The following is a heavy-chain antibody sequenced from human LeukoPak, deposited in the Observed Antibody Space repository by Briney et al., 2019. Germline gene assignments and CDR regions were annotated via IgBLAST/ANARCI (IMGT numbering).Heavy chain of an antibody. D-gene: IGHD1-26*01. CDR1: TFIGSNNY. V-gene: IGHV3-66*01. J-gene: IGHJ5*02. Sequence: GGYLRLSCVAYTFIGSNNYMNWDRQAQGKGLEWVSVISRGGAGDTQYADSVKARCTVSRDNSKNTLYRQMSNLRTEETAVYYCARDYGRRWELRMPPVVPWGQGTLGTVSS. CDR3: ARDYGRRWELRMPPVVP. CDR2: ISRGGAGDT.